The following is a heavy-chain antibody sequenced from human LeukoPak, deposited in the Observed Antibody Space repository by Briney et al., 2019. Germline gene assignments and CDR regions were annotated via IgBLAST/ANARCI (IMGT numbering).Heavy chain of an antibody. CDR1: GASVSSYF. CDR2: IYYSGST. CDR3: ATTQQWLAFDY. D-gene: IGHD6-19*01. J-gene: IGHJ4*02. Sequence: PSETLSLTCIVSGASVSSYFWSWIRQPPGKGPEYIGNIYYSGSTNYNPSLKSRVTISLDTSKNQSSLKLSSVTAADTAVYYCATTQQWLAFDYWGQGILVTVSS. V-gene: IGHV4-59*02.